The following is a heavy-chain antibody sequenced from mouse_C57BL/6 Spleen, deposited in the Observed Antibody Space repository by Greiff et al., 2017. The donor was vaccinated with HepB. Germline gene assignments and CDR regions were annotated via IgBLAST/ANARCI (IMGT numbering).Heavy chain of an antibody. D-gene: IGHD2-5*01. CDR3: ASGGAYYSNYGFAY. V-gene: IGHV1-52*01. CDR2: IDPSDSET. J-gene: IGHJ3*01. CDR1: GYTFTSYW. Sequence: QVQLQQSGAELVRPGSSVKLSCKASGYTFTSYWMHWVKQRPIQGLEWIGNIDPSDSETHYNQKFKDKATLTVDKSSSTAYMQLSSLTSEDSAVYYCASGGAYYSNYGFAYWGQGTLVTVSA.